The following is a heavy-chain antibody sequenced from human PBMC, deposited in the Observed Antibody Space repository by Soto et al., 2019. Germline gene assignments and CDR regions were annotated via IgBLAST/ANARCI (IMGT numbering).Heavy chain of an antibody. J-gene: IGHJ4*02. CDR3: AREGGSGSYALDY. CDR2: ISYDGSNK. Sequence: GGSLRLSCAASGFTFSSYAMHWVRQAPGKGLEWVAVISYDGSNKYYADSVKGRFTISRDNSKNTLYLQMNSLRAEDTAVYYCAREGGSGSYALDYWGQGTLVTVSS. CDR1: GFTFSSYA. D-gene: IGHD1-26*01. V-gene: IGHV3-30-3*01.